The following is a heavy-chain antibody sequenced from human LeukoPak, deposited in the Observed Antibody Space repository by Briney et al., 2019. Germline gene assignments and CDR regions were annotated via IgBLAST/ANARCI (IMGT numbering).Heavy chain of an antibody. Sequence: GGSLRLSCAASGFTFSSYWMHWVRQAPGKGLVWVSRINIDGSSTNYADSVKGRFTISGDNAKNTLYLQMNSLRAEDTAVYYCARAVYYGSGTYVPWGQGTLVTVSS. CDR1: GFTFSSYW. J-gene: IGHJ5*02. D-gene: IGHD3-10*01. V-gene: IGHV3-74*01. CDR2: INIDGSST. CDR3: ARAVYYGSGTYVP.